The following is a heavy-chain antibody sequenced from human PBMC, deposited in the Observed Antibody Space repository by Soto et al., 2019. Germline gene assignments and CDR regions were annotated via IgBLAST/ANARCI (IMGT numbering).Heavy chain of an antibody. CDR1: GFTFSSYA. V-gene: IGHV3-30-3*01. J-gene: IGHJ6*02. Sequence: GGPLRLSCAASGFTFSSYAMHWVRQDPGKGLEWVAVISYDGSNKYYADSVKGRFTISRDNSKNTLYLQMNSLRAEDTAVYYCAREMGYQLLYYYYYYGMDVWGQGTTVTVSS. D-gene: IGHD2-2*01. CDR2: ISYDGSNK. CDR3: AREMGYQLLYYYYYYGMDV.